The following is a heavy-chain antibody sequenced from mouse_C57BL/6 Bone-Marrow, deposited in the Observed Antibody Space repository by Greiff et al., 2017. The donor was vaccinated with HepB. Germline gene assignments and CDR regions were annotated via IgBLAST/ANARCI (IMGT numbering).Heavy chain of an antibody. V-gene: IGHV1-42*01. Sequence: EVQRVESGPELVKPGASVKISCKASGYSFTGYYMNWVKQSPEKSLEWIGEINPSTGGTTYNQKFKAKATLTVDKSSSTAYMQLKSLTSEDSAVYYCARYYYGSSYPYYYAMDYWGQGTSVTVSS. CDR1: GYSFTGYY. D-gene: IGHD1-1*01. CDR3: ARYYYGSSYPYYYAMDY. CDR2: INPSTGGT. J-gene: IGHJ4*01.